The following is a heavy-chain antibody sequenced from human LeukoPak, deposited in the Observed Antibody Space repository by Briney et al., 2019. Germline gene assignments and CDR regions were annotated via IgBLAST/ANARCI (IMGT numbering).Heavy chain of an antibody. CDR2: LYSGGYT. CDR1: GSTVSSNF. Sequence: GGSLRLSCAASGSTVSSNFMSWVRQAPGKGLEWVSVLYSGGYTVYADSVKDRFTISRDNSENTLYLQMNSLRADDTAVYYCVRTSSTTAAGLFDYWGQGTLLTVSS. J-gene: IGHJ4*02. D-gene: IGHD6-13*01. CDR3: VRTSSTTAAGLFDY. V-gene: IGHV3-53*01.